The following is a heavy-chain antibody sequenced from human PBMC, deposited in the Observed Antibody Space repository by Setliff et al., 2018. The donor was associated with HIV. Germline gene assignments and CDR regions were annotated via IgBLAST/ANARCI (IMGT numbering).Heavy chain of an antibody. CDR1: GYSFTSHW. V-gene: IGHV5-51*01. CDR3: ARSHFITLFGVIYYPGYFDL. Sequence: PGESLTISCKGSGYSFTSHWIAWVRQMPGQGLEWMGIIYPSDSATAYSPSFQGQITISADKSISTAYLQWSNLKASDTAIYYCARSHFITLFGVIYYPGYFDLWGRGTQVTVSS. D-gene: IGHD3-3*01. J-gene: IGHJ2*01. CDR2: IYPSDSAT.